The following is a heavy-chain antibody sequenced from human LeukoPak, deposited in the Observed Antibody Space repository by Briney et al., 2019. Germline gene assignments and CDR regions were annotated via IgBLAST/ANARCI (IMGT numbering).Heavy chain of an antibody. Sequence: SVKVSCKASGGTFSSYAISWVRQAPGQGLEWMGGIIPIFGTASYAQKFQGRVTITADESTSTAYMELSSLRSEDTALYYCASCGGDCYTDLFDYWGQGTLVAVSS. D-gene: IGHD2-21*01. V-gene: IGHV1-69*01. CDR3: ASCGGDCYTDLFDY. J-gene: IGHJ4*02. CDR2: IIPIFGTA. CDR1: GGTFSSYA.